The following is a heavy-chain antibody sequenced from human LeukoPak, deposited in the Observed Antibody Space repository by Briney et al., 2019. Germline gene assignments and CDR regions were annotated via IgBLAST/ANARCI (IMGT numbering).Heavy chain of an antibody. Sequence: GGSLRLSCTASGFTFSDYGMHWVRQAPGKGLEWVAFIRYDGSDKYYAGSVQGRITISRDNAKNSLYLQMNRLSAEDTAVYYCAELGITMIGGVWGKGTTVTISS. V-gene: IGHV3-30*02. J-gene: IGHJ6*04. D-gene: IGHD3-10*02. CDR3: AELGITMIGGV. CDR2: IRYDGSDK. CDR1: GFTFSDYG.